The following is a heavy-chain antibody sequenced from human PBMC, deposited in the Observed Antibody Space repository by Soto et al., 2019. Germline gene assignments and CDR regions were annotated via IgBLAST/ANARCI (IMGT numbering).Heavy chain of an antibody. CDR1: GYTFSDCY. J-gene: IGHJ4*02. V-gene: IGHV3-11*01. CDR2: IDTSSTKI. Sequence: QVQLVESGGDLVKPGGSLRLSCAASGYTFSDCYLSWIRQAPGKGLEWISYIDTSSTKIYYADSVRGRFTISRDNGKNSLFSEMNNLRVEDTAVYFCASHYDLWTGYLSPVDYWGRGTLVTVSS. CDR3: ASHYDLWTGYLSPVDY. D-gene: IGHD3-3*01.